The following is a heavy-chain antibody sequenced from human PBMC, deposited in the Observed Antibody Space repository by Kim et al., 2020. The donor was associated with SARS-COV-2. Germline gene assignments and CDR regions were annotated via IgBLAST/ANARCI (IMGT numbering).Heavy chain of an antibody. CDR2: IWYDGSNK. V-gene: IGHV3-33*01. CDR1: GFTFSSYG. D-gene: IGHD3-10*01. CDR3: ASFDYYGSGSYYIGNAFDI. J-gene: IGHJ3*02. Sequence: GGSLRLSCAASGFTFSSYGMHWVRQAPGKGLEWVSGIWYDGSNKYYADSVKGRFTISRDNSKNTLYLQMNSLRAEDTAVYYCASFDYYGSGSYYIGNAFDIWGPGTMVTVSS.